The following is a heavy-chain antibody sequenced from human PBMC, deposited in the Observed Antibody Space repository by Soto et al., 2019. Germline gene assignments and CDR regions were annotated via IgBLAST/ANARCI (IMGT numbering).Heavy chain of an antibody. CDR2: IRSKANSYAT. CDR3: TRTPAEPIVLMVYADAFDI. Sequence: GGSLRLSCAASGFTFSGSAMHWVRQASGKGLEWVGRIRSKANSYATAYAASVKGRFTISRDDSKNTAYLQMNSLKTEDTAVYYCTRTPAEPIVLMVYADAFDIWGQGTMVTVSS. D-gene: IGHD2-8*01. V-gene: IGHV3-73*01. J-gene: IGHJ3*02. CDR1: GFTFSGSA.